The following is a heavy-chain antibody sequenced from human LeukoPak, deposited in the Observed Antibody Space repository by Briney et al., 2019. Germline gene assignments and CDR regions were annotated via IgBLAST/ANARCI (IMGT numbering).Heavy chain of an antibody. D-gene: IGHD3-16*02. Sequence: SETLSLTCTVSGGSISSGSYYGSWIRQPAGKGLEWIGRIYTSGSTNYNPSLKSRVTISVDTSKNQFSLKLSSVTAAATAVYYCARVLYDYVWGSYRHDAFDIWGQGTMVTVSS. J-gene: IGHJ3*02. V-gene: IGHV4-61*02. CDR3: ARVLYDYVWGSYRHDAFDI. CDR2: IYTSGST. CDR1: GGSISSGSYY.